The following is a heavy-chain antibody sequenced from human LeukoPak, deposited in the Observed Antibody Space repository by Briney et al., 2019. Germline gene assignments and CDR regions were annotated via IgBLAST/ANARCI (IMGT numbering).Heavy chain of an antibody. Sequence: PGGSLRLSCAASGFTLSTFDMNWVREAPGKGLEWVSSISTSSRYIYYRDSVKGRFTISRDDAKNSLYLQMNSLRVEDTAVYYCARGNRGYGNFDYWGQGTLVTVSS. V-gene: IGHV3-21*01. CDR3: ARGNRGYGNFDY. CDR2: ISTSSRYI. D-gene: IGHD3-22*01. J-gene: IGHJ4*02. CDR1: GFTLSTFD.